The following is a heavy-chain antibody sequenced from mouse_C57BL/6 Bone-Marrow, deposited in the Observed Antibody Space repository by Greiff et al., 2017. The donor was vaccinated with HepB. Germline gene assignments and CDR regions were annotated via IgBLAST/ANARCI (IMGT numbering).Heavy chain of an antibody. D-gene: IGHD2-1*01. CDR1: GYTFTEYT. CDR2: FYPGSGSI. CDR3: ARHEDNYESSSYWYFDV. V-gene: IGHV1-62-2*01. Sequence: QVHVKHSGAELVKPGASVKLSCKASGYTFTEYTIHWVKQRSGQGLEWIGWFYPGSGSIKYNEKFKDKATLTADKSSSTVYMELSRLTSEDSAVYFCARHEDNYESSSYWYFDVWGTGTTVTVSS. J-gene: IGHJ1*03.